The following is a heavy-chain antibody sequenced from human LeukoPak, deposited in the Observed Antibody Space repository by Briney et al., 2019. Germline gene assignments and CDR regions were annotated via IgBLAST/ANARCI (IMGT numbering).Heavy chain of an antibody. CDR3: AGGPLPAAGEYFQH. CDR1: GGTFSSYA. V-gene: IGHV1-69*06. J-gene: IGHJ1*01. Sequence: GSSVKVSCKVSGGTFSSYAISWVRQAPGQGLEWMGGIIPIFGTANYAQKFQGRVTITADKSTSTAYMELSSLRSEDTAVYYCAGGPLPAAGEYFQHWGQGTLVTVSS. D-gene: IGHD6-13*01. CDR2: IIPIFGTA.